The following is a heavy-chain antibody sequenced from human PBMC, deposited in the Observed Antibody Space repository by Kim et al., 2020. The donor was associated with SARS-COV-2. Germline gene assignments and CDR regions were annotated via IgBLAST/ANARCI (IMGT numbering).Heavy chain of an antibody. J-gene: IGHJ4*02. Sequence: GSTHYNPSLKSRVTISVDTSKNQFSLKLSSVTAADTAVYYCARGRLLFDYWGQGTLVTVSS. CDR2: GST. V-gene: IGHV4-59*09. CDR3: ARGRLLFDY.